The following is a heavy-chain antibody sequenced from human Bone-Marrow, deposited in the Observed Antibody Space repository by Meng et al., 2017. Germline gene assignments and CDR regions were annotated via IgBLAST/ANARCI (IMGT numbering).Heavy chain of an antibody. V-gene: IGHV1-69*01. D-gene: IGHD5-24*01. CDR1: GCTSSNYG. CDR3: AIGDGYNYKDY. CDR2: LTPIFGTA. J-gene: IGHJ4*02. Sequence: QLVRSGDAVEKPRSLVKVSCKASGCTSSNYGISWCRHTPGQVLEWMGGLTPIFGTANYAQKFQGRVTLTADESTSTAYMELSSMRSEDTAVYYRAIGDGYNYKDYWGQGTLVTVSS.